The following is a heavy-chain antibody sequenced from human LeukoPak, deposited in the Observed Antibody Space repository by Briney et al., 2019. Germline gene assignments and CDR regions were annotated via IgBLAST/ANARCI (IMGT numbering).Heavy chain of an antibody. V-gene: IGHV3-23*01. D-gene: IGHD4-17*01. CDR3: AKTTLTFDY. CDR1: VFTFNSYS. J-gene: IGHJ4*02. Sequence: GGSLRLSCAASVFTFNSYSMSWVRQAPWKGLEWVSAISGSGGSTYYADSVKGRFTISRDNSKNTLYLQMNCLRAEDTAVYYCAKTTLTFDYWGQGTLVTVSS. CDR2: ISGSGGST.